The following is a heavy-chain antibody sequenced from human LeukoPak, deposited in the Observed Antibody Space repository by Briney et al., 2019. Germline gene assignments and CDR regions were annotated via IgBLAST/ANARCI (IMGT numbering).Heavy chain of an antibody. D-gene: IGHD5-18*01. J-gene: IGHJ4*02. CDR2: INSDGSDT. CDR1: EFTFSDYW. CDR3: ARWDTTMAAFDL. V-gene: IGHV3-74*03. Sequence: GGSLRLSCAASEFTFSDYWMHWVRQAPGTGPMWVARINSDGSDTKYAGSVKGRLTISRVNAENTLYLQMNSLRAEDTAVYWCARWDTTMAAFDLWGQGTQVTVSS.